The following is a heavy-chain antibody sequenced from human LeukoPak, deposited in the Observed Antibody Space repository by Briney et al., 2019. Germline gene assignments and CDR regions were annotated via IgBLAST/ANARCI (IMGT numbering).Heavy chain of an antibody. CDR3: ARWGDSSSWPPIWFDP. V-gene: IGHV1-18*01. J-gene: IGHJ5*02. CDR2: ISAYNGHT. Sequence: GASVTVSCKASGYTFTHYGISWVRQAPGQGLEWLGWISAYNGHTNYAQKFQGGVTMTTDAPTSTAYMELRSLRSDDTAIYYCARWGDSSSWPPIWFDPWGQGTLVTVSS. D-gene: IGHD6-13*01. CDR1: GYTFTHYG.